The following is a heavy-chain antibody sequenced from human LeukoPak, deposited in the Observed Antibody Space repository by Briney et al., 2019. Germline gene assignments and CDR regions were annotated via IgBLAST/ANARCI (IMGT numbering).Heavy chain of an antibody. J-gene: IGHJ3*01. CDR2: IYYTGST. Sequence: PSETLSLTCTVSGDSLSSYYWSWIRQPPGKRLEWIGYIYYTGSTNYNPSIKSRVTMSVDTSKNQFSLKLTSVTPADTAVYYCATGGSATVWGQGTMVTVSS. D-gene: IGHD1-26*01. CDR3: ATGGSATV. CDR1: GDSLSSYY. V-gene: IGHV4-59*01.